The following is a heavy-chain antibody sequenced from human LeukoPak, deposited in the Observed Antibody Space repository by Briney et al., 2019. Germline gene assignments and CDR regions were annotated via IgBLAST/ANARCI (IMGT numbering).Heavy chain of an antibody. D-gene: IGHD2-8*01. CDR3: AIFRRIVRVVIDWDY. CDR1: GVSFSDYY. CDR2: INHSGST. J-gene: IGHJ4*02. V-gene: IGHV4-34*01. Sequence: SETLSLTCAVSGVSFSDYYWSWNRQPPGKGLEWIGEINHSGSTNYNPSLKSRVTISVDTSKNQFSLKLSSVTAADTAVYYCAIFRRIVRVVIDWDYWGQGTLVTVSS.